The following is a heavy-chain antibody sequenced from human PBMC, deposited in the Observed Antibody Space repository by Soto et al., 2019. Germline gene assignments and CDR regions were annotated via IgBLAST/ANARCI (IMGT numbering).Heavy chain of an antibody. CDR2: ISSSVSTI. CDR3: ARARGYCISTSCSSNYYYYGMDV. V-gene: IGHV3-11*04. D-gene: IGHD2-2*01. Sequence: GGSLRLSCAASGFTFSDYYMSWIRQAPGKGLERVSYISSSVSTIYYADSVKVRFTISRDNSKNTLYLQMNSLRAEDTAVYYCARARGYCISTSCSSNYYYYGMDVWGQGTTVTVSS. CDR1: GFTFSDYY. J-gene: IGHJ6*02.